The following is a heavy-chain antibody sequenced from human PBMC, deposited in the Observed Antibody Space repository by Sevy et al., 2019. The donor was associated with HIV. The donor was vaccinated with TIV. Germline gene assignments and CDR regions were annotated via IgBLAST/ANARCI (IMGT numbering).Heavy chain of an antibody. CDR1: GYTFTSYD. V-gene: IGHV1-8*01. D-gene: IGHD6-13*01. Sequence: ASVKVSCKASGYTFTSYDINWVRQATGQGLEWMGWMNPNSGNTGYSQKFQGRVTMTRNTSISTACMWLSSLRSEDTAVYYCARGGGSSWYGPSLDAFDIWGQGTMVTVSS. CDR3: ARGGGSSWYGPSLDAFDI. J-gene: IGHJ3*02. CDR2: MNPNSGNT.